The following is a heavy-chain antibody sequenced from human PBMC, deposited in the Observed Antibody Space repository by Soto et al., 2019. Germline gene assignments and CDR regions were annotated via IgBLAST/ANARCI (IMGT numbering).Heavy chain of an antibody. CDR2: IKQDGSEK. V-gene: IGHV3-7*01. J-gene: IGHJ4*02. CDR1: GFTFSSYW. CDR3: ARDGRDLTSWPKFY. Sequence: GGSLRLSCAASGFTFSSYWMSWVRQAPGKGLEWVANIKQDGSEKYYVDSVKGRFTISRDNAKNSLYLQMNSLRAEDTAVYYCARDGRDLTSWPKFYWGQGTLVTVSS. D-gene: IGHD2-2*01.